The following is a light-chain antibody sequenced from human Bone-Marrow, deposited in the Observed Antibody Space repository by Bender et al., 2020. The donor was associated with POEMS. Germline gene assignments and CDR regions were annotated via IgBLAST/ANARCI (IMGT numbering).Light chain of an antibody. CDR2: QNV. CDR3: QTWDSDSVV. J-gene: IGLJ2*01. Sequence: SLDLSQPPSVSVSPGQTARITCSGNNLGQRYVCWYQQKPGQTPVLVIHQNVKRSSGIPERFSGSRSDNTATLVIRGAQDLDEGDYFCQTWDSDSVVFGGGTKLTVL. CDR1: NLGQRY. V-gene: IGLV3-1*01.